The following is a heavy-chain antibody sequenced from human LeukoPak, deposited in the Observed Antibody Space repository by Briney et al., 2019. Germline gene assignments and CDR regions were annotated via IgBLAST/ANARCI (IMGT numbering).Heavy chain of an antibody. D-gene: IGHD6-13*01. CDR2: IYWNHDK. J-gene: IGHJ4*02. Sequence: SGPTLVKPTQTLTLTCTFSGSSLSTSGVGVGWIRQPPGKALEWLALIYWNHDKRYSPSLKSRLTITKDTSKNQVVLTMTNMDPVDTATYYCAHRHYTSNWFVYYFDFWGQGTLVTVSS. CDR3: AHRHYTSNWFVYYFDF. V-gene: IGHV2-5*01. CDR1: GSSLSTSGVG.